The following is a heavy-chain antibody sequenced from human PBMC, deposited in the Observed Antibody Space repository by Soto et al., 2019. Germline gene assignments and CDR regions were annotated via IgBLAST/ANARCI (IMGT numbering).Heavy chain of an antibody. CDR2: IHPSGDT. CDR3: ARGRIPIVATKIFDY. D-gene: IGHD5-12*01. V-gene: IGHV4-34*01. J-gene: IGHJ4*02. Sequence: SETLSLTCAVDSGSFSTYYCSWTRQPPGKGLEWIGEIHPSGDTDYNPSLSNRVTISLDTSKNQFSLKLSSVTAADTAVYYCARGRIPIVATKIFDYWGQGTLVT. CDR1: SGSFSTYY.